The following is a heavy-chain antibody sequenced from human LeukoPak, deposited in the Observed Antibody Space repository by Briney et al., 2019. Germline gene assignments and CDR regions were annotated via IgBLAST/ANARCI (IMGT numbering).Heavy chain of an antibody. CDR1: GGTFISYA. J-gene: IGHJ4*02. V-gene: IGHV1-69*13. D-gene: IGHD5-18*01. CDR3: ARDSQGWVNSYGYASDY. CDR2: IIPIFGTA. Sequence: SVKVSCKASGGTFISYAISWVRQAPGQGLEWMGGIIPIFGTANYAQKFQGRVTITADESTSTAYMELSSLRSEDTAVYYCARDSQGWVNSYGYASDYWGQGTLVTVSS.